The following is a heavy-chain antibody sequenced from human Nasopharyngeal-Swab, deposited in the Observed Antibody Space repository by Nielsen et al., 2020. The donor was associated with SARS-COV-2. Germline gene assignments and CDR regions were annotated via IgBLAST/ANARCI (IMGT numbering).Heavy chain of an antibody. Sequence: GGSLRLSCAASGFTFSSYAMSWVRQAPGKGLEWVSAISGSGGSTYYADSVKGRFTISRDNSKNSLYLQMNSLRAEDTAVYYCASRGYSSGWMGWGQQYYFDYWGQGTLDTVSS. CDR1: GFTFSSYA. D-gene: IGHD6-19*01. CDR2: ISGSGGST. J-gene: IGHJ4*02. CDR3: ASRGYSSGWMGWGQQYYFDY. V-gene: IGHV3-23*01.